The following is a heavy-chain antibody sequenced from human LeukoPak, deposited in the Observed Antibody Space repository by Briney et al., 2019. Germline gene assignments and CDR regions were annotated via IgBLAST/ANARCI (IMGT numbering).Heavy chain of an antibody. CDR2: IYYSGST. D-gene: IGHD1-26*01. CDR1: GGSISSYY. J-gene: IGHJ4*02. V-gene: IGHV4-59*01. CDR3: ARGLPGGD. Sequence: SETLSLTCTVSGGSISSYYWSWLRQPPGRGLEWIGYIYYSGSTNYNPSLKSRVTISVDTSKNQFSLKLSSVTAADTAVYYCARGLPGGDWGQGTLVTVSS.